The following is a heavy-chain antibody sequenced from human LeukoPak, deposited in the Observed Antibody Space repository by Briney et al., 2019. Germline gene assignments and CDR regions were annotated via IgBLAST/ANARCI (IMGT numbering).Heavy chain of an antibody. Sequence: SVKGSCKASGGTFSGYAISWVRQAPGQGLEWMGGIIPIFGTANYAQKFQGRVTITTDESTSTAYMELSSLRSEDTAVYYCARGEQLGELEFDYWGQGTLVTVSS. CDR1: GGTFSGYA. V-gene: IGHV1-69*05. J-gene: IGHJ4*02. D-gene: IGHD1-7*01. CDR3: ARGEQLGELEFDY. CDR2: IIPIFGTA.